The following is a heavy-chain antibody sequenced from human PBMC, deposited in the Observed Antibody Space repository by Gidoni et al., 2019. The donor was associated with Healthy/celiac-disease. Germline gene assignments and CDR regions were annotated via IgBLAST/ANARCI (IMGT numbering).Heavy chain of an antibody. V-gene: IGHV1-69*01. CDR3: ARGDFTGEGYYYYGMDV. CDR1: GGTFSSYA. D-gene: IGHD2-21*02. CDR2: VIPICGTA. Sequence: QVQLVQSGAEVKKPGSSVKVSCKASGGTFSSYAISWVRQAPGPGLEWMGGVIPICGTANYAQKFQGRVTITADESTSTAYMELSSLRSEDTAVYYCARGDFTGEGYYYYGMDVWGQGTTVTVSS. J-gene: IGHJ6*02.